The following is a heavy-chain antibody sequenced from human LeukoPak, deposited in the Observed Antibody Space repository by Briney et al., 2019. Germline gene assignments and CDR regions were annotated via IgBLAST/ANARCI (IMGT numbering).Heavy chain of an antibody. V-gene: IGHV4-39*01. J-gene: IGHJ4*02. Sequence: PSETLSLTCTVSGGSTSSNTFYWGWIRQPPGRGLEWIGAVYYNGNTYYSSSLKSRVTISVDTSKNQSSLKLNSVTAADTAVYFCARVKKVDTSLDYWGQGTLVTVSS. CDR2: VYYNGNT. CDR3: ARVKKVDTSLDY. D-gene: IGHD5-18*01. CDR1: GGSTSSNTFY.